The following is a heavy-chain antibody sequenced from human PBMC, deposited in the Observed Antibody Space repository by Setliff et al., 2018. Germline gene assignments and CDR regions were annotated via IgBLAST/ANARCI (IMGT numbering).Heavy chain of an antibody. CDR3: ARESRYYYDNLGTLDY. J-gene: IGHJ4*02. CDR2: ISHSGST. Sequence: SETLSLTCTVSGGSISTYYWSWIRQPPGKRLEWIGSISHSGSTYYNPSLKSRVSISVDTSKNQFSLKLSSVTAADTAVYYCARESRYYYDNLGTLDYWGQGTLVTVSS. V-gene: IGHV4-38-2*02. D-gene: IGHD3-22*01. CDR1: GGSISTYY.